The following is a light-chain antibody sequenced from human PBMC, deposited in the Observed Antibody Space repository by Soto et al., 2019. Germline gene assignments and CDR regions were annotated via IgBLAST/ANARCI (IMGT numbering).Light chain of an antibody. CDR2: GAS. CDR3: LRYGGSPGT. CDR1: QSVSSNY. V-gene: IGKV3-20*01. J-gene: IGKJ2*01. Sequence: EIVLTQSPGTLSLPPGERATLSCRASQSVSSNYLAWYQQKPGQAPRLLIYGASSRATGIPDRFSGSGSGTDFTLTISRLEPEDFAVYYCLRYGGSPGTFGQGTKLEIE.